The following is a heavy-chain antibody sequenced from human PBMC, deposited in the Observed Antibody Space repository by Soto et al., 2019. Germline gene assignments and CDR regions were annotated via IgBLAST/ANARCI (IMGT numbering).Heavy chain of an antibody. Sequence: QVQLVQSGAEVKKPGASVKVSCKASGYTFTTYGMSWVRQAPGQGLDWMGWISTYNGNTKYAERLQGRVTMTTDTTTSTAYMELRSLRSDDTAVYYCARGLTDYNDNSGNYFLDYWGQGTLVTASS. V-gene: IGHV1-18*01. D-gene: IGHD3-22*01. CDR1: GYTFTTYG. J-gene: IGHJ4*02. CDR3: ARGLTDYNDNSGNYFLDY. CDR2: ISTYNGNT.